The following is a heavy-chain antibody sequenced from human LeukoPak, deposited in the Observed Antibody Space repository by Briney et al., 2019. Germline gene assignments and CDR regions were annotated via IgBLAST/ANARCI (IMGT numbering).Heavy chain of an antibody. J-gene: IGHJ4*02. V-gene: IGHV3-73*01. Sequence: GSLRLSCATSGFTFSGSTIHWVRQAPGKGLEWLGHIRSKANSYVTIYGASVKGRFTIPRDDSKNTAYLHMNSLKTEDTAVYYCVGDGHSNTGMNYWGQGTLVTVSS. CDR2: IRSKANSYVT. CDR3: VGDGHSNTGMNY. CDR1: GFTFSGST. D-gene: IGHD2/OR15-2a*01.